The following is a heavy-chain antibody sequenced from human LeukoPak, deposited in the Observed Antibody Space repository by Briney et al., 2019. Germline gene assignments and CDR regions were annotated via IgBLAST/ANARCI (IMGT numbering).Heavy chain of an antibody. V-gene: IGHV1-46*01. Sequence: ASVKVSCKASGYTFTSYYMHWVRQAPGQGLEWMGIINPSGGSTSYAQKFQGRVTMTRDMSTSTAYMELRSLRSDDTAVYYCARDRGSSWTHYYYYMDVWGKGTTVTVSS. J-gene: IGHJ6*03. CDR3: ARDRGSSWTHYYYYMDV. CDR1: GYTFTSYY. D-gene: IGHD6-13*01. CDR2: INPSGGST.